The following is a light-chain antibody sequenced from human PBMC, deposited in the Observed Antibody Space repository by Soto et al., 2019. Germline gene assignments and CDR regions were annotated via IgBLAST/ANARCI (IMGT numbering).Light chain of an antibody. V-gene: IGKV1-9*01. CDR2: AAS. CDR1: EGIKNY. Sequence: DIQLTQSPSFLSASVGDRVTLTCRASEGIKNYLAWYQQKPGEAPHLLIHAASTLQSGVPSRFSGSGSGAVFTLTITSLQPEDTATYFCQQLKRFPLTFGGGTKVDIK. CDR3: QQLKRFPLT. J-gene: IGKJ4*01.